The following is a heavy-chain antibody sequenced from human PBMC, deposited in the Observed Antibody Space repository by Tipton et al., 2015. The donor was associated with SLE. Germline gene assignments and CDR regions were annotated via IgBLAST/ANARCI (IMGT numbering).Heavy chain of an antibody. V-gene: IGHV4-39*01. Sequence: TLSLTCTVSGGSISSSSYYWGWIRQPPGKGLEWIGSIYYSGSTYYNPSLKSRVTISVDTSKNQFSLKLSSVTAADTAVYYCARRRVEPGAFDIWGQGTTVTVSS. J-gene: IGHJ3*02. D-gene: IGHD5-24*01. CDR2: IYYSGST. CDR3: ARRRVEPGAFDI. CDR1: GGSISSSSYY.